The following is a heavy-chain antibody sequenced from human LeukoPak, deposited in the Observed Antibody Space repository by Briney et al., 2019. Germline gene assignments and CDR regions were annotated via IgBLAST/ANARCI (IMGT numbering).Heavy chain of an antibody. CDR3: ARTHSYYGMDV. CDR2: IGANSAI. Sequence: GGSLRLSCAASGFTFSDYSMNWVRQAPGKGLEWVSYIGANSAIYYADSVKGRFTISRDNAKNSLYLQMNSLRAEDTAVYYCARTHSYYGMDVWGQGTTVTVSS. V-gene: IGHV3-69-1*02. J-gene: IGHJ6*02. CDR1: GFTFSDYS.